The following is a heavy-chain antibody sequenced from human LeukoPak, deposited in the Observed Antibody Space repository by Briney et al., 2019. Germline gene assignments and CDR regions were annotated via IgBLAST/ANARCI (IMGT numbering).Heavy chain of an antibody. CDR1: GYTFTSYY. CDR3: AREAVAGTAAQPPDY. Sequence: GASVKVSCKASGYTFTSYYMHWVRQAPGQGLEWIGIINPSGGSTSYAQKFQGRVTMTRDTSTSTVYMELSSLRSEDTAVYYCAREAVAGTAAQPPDYWGQGTLVTVSS. V-gene: IGHV1-46*01. CDR2: INPSGGST. D-gene: IGHD6-19*01. J-gene: IGHJ4*02.